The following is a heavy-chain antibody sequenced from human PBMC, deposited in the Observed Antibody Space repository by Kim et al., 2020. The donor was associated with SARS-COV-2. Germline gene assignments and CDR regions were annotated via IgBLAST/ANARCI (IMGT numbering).Heavy chain of an antibody. Sequence: SETLSLTCTVSGGSVSSGSYYWSWIRQPPGKGLEWIGYIYYSGSTNYNPSLKSRVTISVDTSKNQFSLKLSSVTAADTAVYYCATGGNSYYYYGMDVWGQGTTVTVSS. D-gene: IGHD2-21*02. CDR3: ATGGNSYYYYGMDV. V-gene: IGHV4-61*01. J-gene: IGHJ6*02. CDR1: GGSVSSGSYY. CDR2: IYYSGST.